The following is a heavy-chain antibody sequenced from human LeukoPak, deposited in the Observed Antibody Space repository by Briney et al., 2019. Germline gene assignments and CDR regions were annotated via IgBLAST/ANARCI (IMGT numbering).Heavy chain of an antibody. D-gene: IGHD1-26*01. CDR3: AKSQLVGATYALDI. J-gene: IGHJ3*02. Sequence: PGGSLRLSCAASGFSFSSYDMSWVRQAPGKGLEWVSGIRGSGGSTFYADSVKGRFTISRDNSKNTLNLQMNSLRAEDTAVYYCAKSQLVGATYALDIWGQGTMVTVSS. CDR1: GFSFSSYD. CDR2: IRGSGGST. V-gene: IGHV3-23*01.